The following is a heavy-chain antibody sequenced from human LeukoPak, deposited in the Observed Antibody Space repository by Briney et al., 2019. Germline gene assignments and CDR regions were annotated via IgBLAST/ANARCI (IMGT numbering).Heavy chain of an antibody. D-gene: IGHD6-13*01. CDR3: ARRYSSSWYFDY. Sequence: SETLSLTCAVYGGSFSGYYWSWIRRPPGKGLEWIGEINHSGSTNYNPSLKSRVTISVDTSKNQFSLKLSSVTAADTAVYYCARRYSSSWYFDYWGQGTLVTVSS. J-gene: IGHJ4*02. CDR1: GGSFSGYY. V-gene: IGHV4-34*01. CDR2: INHSGST.